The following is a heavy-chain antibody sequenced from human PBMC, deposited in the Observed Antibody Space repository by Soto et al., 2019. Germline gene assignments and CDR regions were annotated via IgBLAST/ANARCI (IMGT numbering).Heavy chain of an antibody. D-gene: IGHD3-9*01. J-gene: IGHJ6*02. CDR3: ARDLSYYDILTGYYNYYGMDV. Sequence: SETLSLTCTVSGGSISSYYWSWIRQPPGKGLEWIGYIYYSGSTNYNPSLKSRVTISVDTSKNRFSLKLSSVTAADTAVYYCARDLSYYDILTGYYNYYGMDVWGQGTTVTVSS. CDR2: IYYSGST. V-gene: IGHV4-59*01. CDR1: GGSISSYY.